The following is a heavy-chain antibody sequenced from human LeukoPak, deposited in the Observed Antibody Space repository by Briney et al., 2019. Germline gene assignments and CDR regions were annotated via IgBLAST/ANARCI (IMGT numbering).Heavy chain of an antibody. V-gene: IGHV3-48*01. CDR1: GFTLSDYS. Sequence: GGSLRLSCAASGFTLSDYSMNWVRQTPGKGLEWISYIGIDSGNTNYADSVKGRFTISGDKAKNSLYLQMNSLRVEDTAVYYCARDYKYAFDNWGQGTLVTVSS. CDR2: IGIDSGNT. CDR3: ARDYKYAFDN. D-gene: IGHD5-24*01. J-gene: IGHJ4*02.